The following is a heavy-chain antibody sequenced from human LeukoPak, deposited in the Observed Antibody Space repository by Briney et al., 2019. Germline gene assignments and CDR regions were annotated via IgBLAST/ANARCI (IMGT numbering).Heavy chain of an antibody. CDR1: GFTFGDYA. J-gene: IGHJ6*02. D-gene: IGHD2/OR15-2a*01. V-gene: IGHV3-49*04. CDR2: IRSKAYGGTT. Sequence: GGSLRLSCTASGFTFGDYAMSWVRQAPGKGLEWVGFIRSKAYGGTTEYAASVKGRFTISRDDSKSIAYLQMNSLKTEDTAVYYCTRYFGYYYYGMDVWGQGTTVTVSS. CDR3: TRYFGYYYYGMDV.